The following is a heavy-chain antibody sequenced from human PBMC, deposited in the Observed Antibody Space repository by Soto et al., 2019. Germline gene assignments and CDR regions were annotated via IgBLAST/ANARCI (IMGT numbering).Heavy chain of an antibody. CDR2: IIPIFGTA. Sequence: SVKVSCKASGGTFSSYAISWVRQAPGQGLEWMGGIIPIFGTANYAQKFQGRVTITADESTSTAYMELSSLRSEDTAVYYCARNRGVYYDSSGYYYAGTYYYYGMDVWGQGTTVTAP. V-gene: IGHV1-69*13. CDR3: ARNRGVYYDSSGYYYAGTYYYYGMDV. J-gene: IGHJ6*02. D-gene: IGHD3-22*01. CDR1: GGTFSSYA.